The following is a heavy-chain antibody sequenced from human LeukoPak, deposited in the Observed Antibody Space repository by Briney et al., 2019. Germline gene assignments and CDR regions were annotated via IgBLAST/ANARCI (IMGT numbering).Heavy chain of an antibody. CDR1: GGSFSGYY. CDR3: ARGRRRAFGYYYYMDV. V-gene: IGHV4-34*01. J-gene: IGHJ6*03. Sequence: PSETLSLTCAVYGGSFSGYYWSWIRQPPGKGLEWIGEINHDENTNYNPSLKSRVTISVDTPKNQFSLKLTSVTAADTAVYYCARGRRRAFGYYYYMDVWDKGTTVTVSS. D-gene: IGHD3-16*01. CDR2: INHDENT.